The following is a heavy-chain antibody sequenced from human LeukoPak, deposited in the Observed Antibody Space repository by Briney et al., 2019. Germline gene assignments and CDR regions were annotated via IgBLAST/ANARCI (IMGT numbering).Heavy chain of an antibody. D-gene: IGHD1-26*01. J-gene: IGHJ4*02. Sequence: SETLSLTCTVSGGSISSYYWSWIRQPPGKGLEWIGYIYYSGSTNYNPSLKSRVTMSVDTSRNQFSLKLSSVTAADTAVYYCAREYSGSYNYWGQGTLVTVSS. CDR1: GGSISSYY. CDR3: AREYSGSYNY. V-gene: IGHV4-59*01. CDR2: IYYSGST.